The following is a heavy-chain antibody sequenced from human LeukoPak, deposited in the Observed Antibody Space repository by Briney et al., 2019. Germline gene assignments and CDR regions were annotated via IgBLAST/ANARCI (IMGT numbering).Heavy chain of an antibody. V-gene: IGHV3-13*01. J-gene: IGHJ4*02. D-gene: IGHD6-6*01. CDR1: GFTFSSYD. Sequence: PGGSLRLSCAASGFTFSSYDMHWVRQATGKGLEWVSAIGTAGDTYYPGSVKSRFTISRENAKNSLYLQMNSLRAGDTAVYYCARGGEQLVSSDPGSFDYWGQGTLVTVSS. CDR2: IGTAGDT. CDR3: ARGGEQLVSSDPGSFDY.